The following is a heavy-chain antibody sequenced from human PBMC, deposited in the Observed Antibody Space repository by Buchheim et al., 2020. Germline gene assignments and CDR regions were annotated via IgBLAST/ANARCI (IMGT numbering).Heavy chain of an antibody. CDR3: ARDGNYCTNGVCYAFYNWFDP. D-gene: IGHD2-8*01. V-gene: IGHV3-48*04. J-gene: IGHJ5*02. CDR1: GFTFSSYS. Sequence: EVQLVESGGGLVQPGGSLRLSCAASGFTFSSYSMNWVRQAPGKGLEWVSYISSSSSTIYCADSVKGRFTISRDNAKNSLYLQMNSLRAEDTAVYYCARDGNYCTNGVCYAFYNWFDPWGQGTL. CDR2: ISSSSSTI.